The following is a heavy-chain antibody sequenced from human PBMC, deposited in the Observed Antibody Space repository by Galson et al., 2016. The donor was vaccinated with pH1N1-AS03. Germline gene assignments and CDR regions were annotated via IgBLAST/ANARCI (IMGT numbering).Heavy chain of an antibody. CDR1: GFSISTYI. D-gene: IGHD4-17*01. CDR2: ISSISSYI. CDR3: ARERGPGGDYADVLDY. J-gene: IGHJ4*02. V-gene: IGHV3-21*01. Sequence: SLRLSCAASGFSISTYIMNWVRQAPGKGLEWVSSISSISSYIYYADSVKGRSTISRDNAKNSLYLQMNSLRAEDTAVYFCARERGPGGDYADVLDYWGQGTLVTVSS.